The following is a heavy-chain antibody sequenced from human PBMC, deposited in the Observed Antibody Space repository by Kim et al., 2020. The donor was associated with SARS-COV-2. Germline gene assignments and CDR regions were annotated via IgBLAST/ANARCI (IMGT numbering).Heavy chain of an antibody. CDR3: AREYGGSDYGDYEDGNGMDV. Sequence: GGSLRLSCAASGFTFSSYAMHWVRQAPGKGLEWVSVISSDGSNNYYADSVKDRFTIARDNSKNTLYLQMNSLRAEDTAVYYCAREYGGSDYGDYEDGNGMDVWGQGTTVTVSS. V-gene: IGHV3-30*04. CDR2: ISSDGSNN. D-gene: IGHD4-17*01. J-gene: IGHJ6*02. CDR1: GFTFSSYA.